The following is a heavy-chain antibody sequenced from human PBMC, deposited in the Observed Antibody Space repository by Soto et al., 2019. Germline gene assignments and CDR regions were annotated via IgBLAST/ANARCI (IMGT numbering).Heavy chain of an antibody. D-gene: IGHD6-19*01. CDR3: ASEDSGGWYAGY. Sequence: QVQLVESGGGVVQPGTSLRLSCTASGFSFSSHGMHWVRQAPGKGLGWVPNIWYDGSKDQYADSVKGRFTISRDDSKNTLYLKMNSLGAEAAAVYDCASEDSGGWYAGYWGQGTLVTVSS. CDR2: IWYDGSKD. V-gene: IGHV3-33*01. J-gene: IGHJ4*02. CDR1: GFSFSSHG.